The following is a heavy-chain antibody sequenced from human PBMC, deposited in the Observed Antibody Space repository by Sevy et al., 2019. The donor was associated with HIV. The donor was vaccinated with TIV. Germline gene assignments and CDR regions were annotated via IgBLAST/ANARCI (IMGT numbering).Heavy chain of an antibody. V-gene: IGHV3-30*03. D-gene: IGHD2-15*01. CDR2: ISYDGSNK. J-gene: IGHJ4*02. CDR3: EFRMSSGGLDY. Sequence: GGSLRLSCAASGFTFSSYVMHWVRQAPGKGLEWVAVISYDGSNKYYADSVKGRFTISRDNSKNTLYLQMNSLRAEDTAVYYCEFRMSSGGLDYWGQGTLVTVSS. CDR1: GFTFSSYV.